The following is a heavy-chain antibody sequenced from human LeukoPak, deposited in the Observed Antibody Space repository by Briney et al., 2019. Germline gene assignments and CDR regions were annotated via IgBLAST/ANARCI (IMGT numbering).Heavy chain of an antibody. D-gene: IGHD3-10*01. V-gene: IGHV4-59*12. CDR1: GGSISSYY. J-gene: IGHJ5*02. Sequence: SETLSLTCTVSGGSISSYYWSWIRQPPGKGLEWIGYIYYTGGTYYNPSLKSRITISVDTSKNQFSLKLSSVTAADTAVYYCARDRRGFGEHWFDPWGQGTLVTVSS. CDR2: IYYTGGT. CDR3: ARDRRGFGEHWFDP.